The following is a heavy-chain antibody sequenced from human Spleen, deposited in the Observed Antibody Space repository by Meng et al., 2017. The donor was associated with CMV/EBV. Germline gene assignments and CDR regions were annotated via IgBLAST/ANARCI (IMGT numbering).Heavy chain of an antibody. Sequence: GGSLRLSCAASGFTFTKHWIHWVRQAPGKGLEWVSRINGDATRTSYVDSVEGRFTITRDNAKNTVHLQMNSLRGEDTAVYYCAKDQGYGSGTYNYFDYWGQGTLVTVSS. D-gene: IGHD3-10*01. CDR3: AKDQGYGSGTYNYFDY. V-gene: IGHV3-74*01. J-gene: IGHJ4*02. CDR1: GFTFTKHW. CDR2: INGDATRT.